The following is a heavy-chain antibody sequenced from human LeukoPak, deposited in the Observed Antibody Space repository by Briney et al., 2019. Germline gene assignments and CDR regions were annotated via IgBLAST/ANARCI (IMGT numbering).Heavy chain of an antibody. V-gene: IGHV3-23*01. Sequence: GGSLRLSCAASGFTFSSYAMSWVRQAPGKGLEWVSAISGSGGSTYYADSVKGRFTISRDNSKNTLYLQMNSLRAEDTAVYYCASHRRGYCSGGSCHSHGAFDIWGQGTMVTVSS. CDR3: ASHRRGYCSGGSCHSHGAFDI. CDR1: GFTFSSYA. D-gene: IGHD2-15*01. J-gene: IGHJ3*02. CDR2: ISGSGGST.